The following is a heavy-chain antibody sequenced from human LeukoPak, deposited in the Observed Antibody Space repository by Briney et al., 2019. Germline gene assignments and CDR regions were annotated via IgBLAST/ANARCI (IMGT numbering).Heavy chain of an antibody. D-gene: IGHD2-2*01. CDR1: GFTFSNYW. CDR3: AREDGIGSSLDY. CDR2: IKQDGSEK. Sequence: GGSLRLSCAAAGFTFSNYWMSWVRQAPGKGLEWVANIKQDGSEKYYVDSVKGRFTISRDNAKNSLYLQMNSLRAEDTAVYYCAREDGIGSSLDYWGQGTLVTVSS. V-gene: IGHV3-7*01. J-gene: IGHJ4*02.